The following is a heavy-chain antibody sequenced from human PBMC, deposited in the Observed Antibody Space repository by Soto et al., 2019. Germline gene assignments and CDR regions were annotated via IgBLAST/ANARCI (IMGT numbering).Heavy chain of an antibody. Sequence: GGSLRLSCAASGFKFSNYAMSWVRQAPGKGLEWVSLISATGGGTYYADSVKGRFTISRDNPHNTLYLQVHSLTAEDTAVYYCAKDRRAGGDSAFYFDFWGQGAQVTVSS. J-gene: IGHJ4*02. V-gene: IGHV3-23*01. CDR3: AKDRRAGGDSAFYFDF. CDR1: GFKFSNYA. CDR2: ISATGGGT. D-gene: IGHD3-16*01.